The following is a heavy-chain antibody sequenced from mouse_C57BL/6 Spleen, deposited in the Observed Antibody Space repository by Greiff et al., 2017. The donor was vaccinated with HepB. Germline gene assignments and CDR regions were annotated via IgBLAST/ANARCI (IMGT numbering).Heavy chain of an antibody. J-gene: IGHJ1*03. V-gene: IGHV1-81*01. Sequence: QVHVKQSGAELARPGASVKLSCKASGYTFTSYGISWVKQRTGQGLEWIGEIYPRSGNTYYNEKFKGKATLTADKSSSTAYMELRSLTSEDSAVYFCARENVYYGSSPDFDVWGTGTTVTVSS. D-gene: IGHD1-1*01. CDR3: ARENVYYGSSPDFDV. CDR1: GYTFTSYG. CDR2: IYPRSGNT.